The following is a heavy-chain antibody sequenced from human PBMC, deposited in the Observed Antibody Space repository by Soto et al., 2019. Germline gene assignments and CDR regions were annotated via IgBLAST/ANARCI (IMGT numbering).Heavy chain of an antibody. CDR2: ISAYNGNT. J-gene: IGHJ4*02. Sequence: GASVKVSCKASGYTFTSYGISWVRQAPGQGLEWMGWISAYNGNTNYAQKLQGRVTMTTDTSTSTAYMELRSLRSDDTAVYYCARTEYSSGPGYYFDYWGQGTLVTVSS. CDR1: GYTFTSYG. D-gene: IGHD6-19*01. CDR3: ARTEYSSGPGYYFDY. V-gene: IGHV1-18*01.